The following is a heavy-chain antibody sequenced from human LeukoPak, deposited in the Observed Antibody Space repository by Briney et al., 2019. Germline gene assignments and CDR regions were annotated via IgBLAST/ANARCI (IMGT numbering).Heavy chain of an antibody. Sequence: PSETLSLTCTVSGDSIISTSFYWGWIRQPPGKGLEWIGSIYYSGSTYYNPSLKSRVTISVHTSKNQFSLKLTSVTAVDTAVYYCARARGYSYGGWFDPWGQGTLVTVSS. D-gene: IGHD5-18*01. CDR3: ARARGYSYGGWFDP. J-gene: IGHJ5*02. CDR1: GDSIISTSFY. CDR2: IYYSGST. V-gene: IGHV4-39*01.